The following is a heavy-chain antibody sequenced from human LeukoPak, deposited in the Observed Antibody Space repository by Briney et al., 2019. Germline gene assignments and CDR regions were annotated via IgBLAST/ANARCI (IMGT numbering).Heavy chain of an antibody. CDR3: ARTGVGASWSFDY. V-gene: IGHV1-46*01. Sequence: ASVKLSCKASGYTFTSYYMHWVRHAPGQGLEWMGIINPSGGSTSYAQNFQGRVTMNRDMSTSTVYMDLSSLRSEDTAVYYCARTGVGASWSFDYWGQGTLVTVSS. CDR1: GYTFTSYY. D-gene: IGHD1-26*01. J-gene: IGHJ4*02. CDR2: INPSGGST.